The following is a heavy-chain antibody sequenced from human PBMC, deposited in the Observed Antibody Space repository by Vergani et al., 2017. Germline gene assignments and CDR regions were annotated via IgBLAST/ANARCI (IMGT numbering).Heavy chain of an antibody. D-gene: IGHD3-10*01. J-gene: IGHJ5*02. V-gene: IGHV3-30-3*01. CDR1: GFTFSSYA. Sequence: QVQLVESGGGVVQPGRSLRLSCAASGFTFSSYAMHWVRQAPGKGLEWVAVISYDGSNKYYADSVKGRFTISRDNSKNTLYLQMNSLRAEDTAVYYCAREKRVTLLWFGELFQNIWFDPWGQGTLVTVSS. CDR3: AREKRVTLLWFGELFQNIWFDP. CDR2: ISYDGSNK.